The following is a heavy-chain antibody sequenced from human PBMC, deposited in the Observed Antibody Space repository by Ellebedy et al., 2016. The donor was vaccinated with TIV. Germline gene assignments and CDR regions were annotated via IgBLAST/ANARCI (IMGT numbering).Heavy chain of an antibody. CDR3: VRDRLHSGIYYIFDF. Sequence: GESLKISCAGSGFTFSFYWMSWVRQAPGKGPEWVANINKDGSEKFYVDSMKGRFTISRDNTKNSLYLQMSGLRAEDTAVYYCVRDRLHSGIYYIFDFWGQGTLVTVSS. J-gene: IGHJ4*02. D-gene: IGHD1-26*01. CDR1: GFTFSFYW. V-gene: IGHV3-7*03. CDR2: INKDGSEK.